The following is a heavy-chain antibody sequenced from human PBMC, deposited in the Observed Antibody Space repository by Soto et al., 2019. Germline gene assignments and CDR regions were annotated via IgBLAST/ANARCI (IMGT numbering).Heavy chain of an antibody. CDR2: INPDSGGI. CDR3: ARSLWFGDNNLGRYGMDV. CDR1: GYTFTGYH. J-gene: IGHJ6*02. Sequence: ASVKVSCKASGYTFTGYHIHWVRQAPGQGLEWMGWINPDSGGINYAQKFQGWVIMTRDTSISTVYMDLIRLRYDDTAVYYCARSLWFGDNNLGRYGMDVWGQGTTVTVSS. D-gene: IGHD3-10*01. V-gene: IGHV1-2*04.